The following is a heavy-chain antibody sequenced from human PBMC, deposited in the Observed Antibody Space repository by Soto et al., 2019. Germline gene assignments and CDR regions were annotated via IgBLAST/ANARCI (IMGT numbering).Heavy chain of an antibody. CDR1: GYTFSNYG. Sequence: QVQLVQSGPEVKKPGASMQVSCKASGYTFSNYGITWVRQAPGQGLEWMGWISAYNGNTNYAQNFQGRVTMTTDTSTSTAYRELRSLRSDDTAVYYCARGGPFAVADTDYWGQGTLVTVSS. CDR3: ARGGPFAVADTDY. V-gene: IGHV1-18*01. J-gene: IGHJ4*02. CDR2: ISAYNGNT. D-gene: IGHD3-3*01.